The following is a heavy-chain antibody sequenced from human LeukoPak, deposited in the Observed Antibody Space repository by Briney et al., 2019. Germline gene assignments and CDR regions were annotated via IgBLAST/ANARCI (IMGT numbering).Heavy chain of an antibody. Sequence: SETLSLTCAVSGGSINSHYWGWIRQPPGKGLQWIGDIYYTGKNNYNPSLKSRVAISLDTSKDHLSLNLTSVLAADTAIYYCVRRDSGWNYFDYWGQGILVTVSS. CDR3: VRRDSGWNYFDY. D-gene: IGHD5-12*01. V-gene: IGHV4-59*08. CDR1: GGSINSHY. J-gene: IGHJ4*02. CDR2: IYYTGKN.